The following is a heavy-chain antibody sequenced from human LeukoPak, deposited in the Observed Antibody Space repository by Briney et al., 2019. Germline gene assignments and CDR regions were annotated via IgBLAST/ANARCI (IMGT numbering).Heavy chain of an antibody. D-gene: IGHD3-10*01. CDR2: IFYSGST. J-gene: IGHJ6*03. CDR1: GGSFSGYY. Sequence: PSETLSLTCAVYGGSFSGYYWGWIRQPPGKGLEWIGNIFYSGSTYYSPSLKSRVTMSVDTSKNQFSLKVSSVTAADTAVYYCARVFDSGSQAYFYYMDVWGKGTTVTISS. CDR3: ARVFDSGSQAYFYYMDV. V-gene: IGHV4-34*12.